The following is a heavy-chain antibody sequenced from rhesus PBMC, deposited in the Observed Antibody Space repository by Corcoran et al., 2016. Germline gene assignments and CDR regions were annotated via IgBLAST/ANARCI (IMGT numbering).Heavy chain of an antibody. J-gene: IGHJ5-1*01. V-gene: IGHV3-54*02. CDR2: ISSDGSKK. CDR3: TRFDV. CDR1: GFTFSSYG. Sequence: EVQLVESGGGLVQPGGSLRLSCAASGFTFSSYGIHGVRKAPGKGREWVAVISSDGSKKNFADSGKDRVTMSRDNSKNILYLQMNNLKLEDTAVYYCTRFDVWGPGVLVTVSS.